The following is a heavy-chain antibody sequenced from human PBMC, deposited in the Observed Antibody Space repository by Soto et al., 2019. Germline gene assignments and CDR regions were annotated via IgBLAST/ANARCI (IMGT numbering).Heavy chain of an antibody. CDR1: GYTFTSYG. Sequence: VSVKVSGNASGYTFTSYGISWVRQAPGQGLEWMGWISAYNGNTNYAHKIQGRVTMTTDTSTRTAYMELRSLRSDDTAVYYCARDTALYLEVHGARDDXWGQGTLVTVSX. CDR3: ARDTALYLEVHGARDDX. CDR2: ISAYNGNT. V-gene: IGHV1-18*04. J-gene: IGHJ4*02. D-gene: IGHD1-1*01.